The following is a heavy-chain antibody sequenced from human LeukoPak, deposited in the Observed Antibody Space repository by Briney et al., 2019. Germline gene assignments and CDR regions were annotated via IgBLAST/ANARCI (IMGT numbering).Heavy chain of an antibody. J-gene: IGHJ5*02. Sequence: SETLSLTCTVSGGSISSYYWSWIRQPPGKGLEWIGYIYYSESTNYNPSLKSRVTISVDTSKNQFSLKLSSVTAADTAVYYCARDRGYCSGGSCYTNWFDPWGQGTLVTVSS. CDR3: ARDRGYCSGGSCYTNWFDP. CDR1: GGSISSYY. D-gene: IGHD2-15*01. CDR2: IYYSEST. V-gene: IGHV4-59*01.